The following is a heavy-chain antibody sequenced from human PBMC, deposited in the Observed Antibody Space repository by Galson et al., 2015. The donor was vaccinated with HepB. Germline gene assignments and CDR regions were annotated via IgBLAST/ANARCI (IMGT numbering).Heavy chain of an antibody. V-gene: IGHV2-26*01. CDR3: ARGFDCGGDCYSRWFDP. CDR1: GFSLSNARMG. J-gene: IGHJ5*02. CDR2: IFSNDEK. D-gene: IGHD2-21*02. Sequence: PALVKPTQTLTLTCTVSGFSLSNARMGVSWIRQPPGKALEWLAHIFSNDEKSYSTSLKSRLTISKDTSKSQVVLTMTNMDPVDTATYYCARGFDCGGDCYSRWFDPWGQGTLVTVSS.